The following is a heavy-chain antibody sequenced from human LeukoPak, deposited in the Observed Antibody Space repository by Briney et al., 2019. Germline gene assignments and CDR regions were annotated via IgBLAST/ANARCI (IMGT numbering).Heavy chain of an antibody. CDR2: INPNSGGT. D-gene: IGHD3-10*01. Sequence: EASVKVSCKASGYTFTSYDINWVRQATGQGLEWMGWINPNSGGTNYAQKFQGRVTMTRDTSISTAYMELSRLRSDDTAVYYCATGSGSGSYYQFDPWGQGTLVTVSS. V-gene: IGHV1-2*02. J-gene: IGHJ5*02. CDR3: ATGSGSGSYYQFDP. CDR1: GYTFTSYD.